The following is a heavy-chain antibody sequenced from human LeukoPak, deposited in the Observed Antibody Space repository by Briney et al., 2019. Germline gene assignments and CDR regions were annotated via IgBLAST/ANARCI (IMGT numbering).Heavy chain of an antibody. V-gene: IGHV3-21*01. Sequence: KTGGSLRLSCAASGFTFSSYSMNWVRQAPGKGLEWVSSISSSSSYIYYADSVEGRFTISRDNAKNSLYLQMNSLRAEDTAVYYCARDYGDYTASFDYWGQGTLVTVSS. CDR2: ISSSSSYI. CDR1: GFTFSSYS. CDR3: ARDYGDYTASFDY. D-gene: IGHD4-17*01. J-gene: IGHJ4*02.